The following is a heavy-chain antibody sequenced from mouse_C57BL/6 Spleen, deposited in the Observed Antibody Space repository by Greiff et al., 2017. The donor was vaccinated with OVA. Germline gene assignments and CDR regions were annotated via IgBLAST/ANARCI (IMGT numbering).Heavy chain of an antibody. CDR2: IYWDDDK. CDR3: ARYYYGSSWGYFDV. D-gene: IGHD1-1*01. Sequence: QVTLKESGPGILQSSQTLSLTCSFSGFSLSTSGMGVSWIRQPSGKGLEWLAHIYWDDDKRYNPSLKSRLTISKATSRNQVFLKITSVDTADTATYYCARYYYGSSWGYFDVWGTGTTVTVSS. J-gene: IGHJ1*03. V-gene: IGHV8-12*01. CDR1: GFSLSTSGMG.